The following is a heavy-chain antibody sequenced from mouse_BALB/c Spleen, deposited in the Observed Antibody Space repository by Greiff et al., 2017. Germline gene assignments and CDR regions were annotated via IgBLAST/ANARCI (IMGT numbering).Heavy chain of an antibody. CDR1: GFNIKDTY. V-gene: IGHV14-3*02. D-gene: IGHD4-1*01. J-gene: IGHJ1*01. CDR2: IDPANGNT. CDR3: ARLGSWYFDV. Sequence: EVKLMESGAELVKPGASVKLSCTASGFNIKDTYMHWVKQRPEQGLEWIGRIDPANGNTKYDPKFQGKATITADTSSNTAYLQLSSLTSEDTAVYYCARLGSWYFDVWGAGTTVTVSS.